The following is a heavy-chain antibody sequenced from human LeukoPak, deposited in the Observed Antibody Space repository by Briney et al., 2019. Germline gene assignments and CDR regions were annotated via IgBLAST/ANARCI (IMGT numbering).Heavy chain of an antibody. J-gene: IGHJ4*02. CDR2: IYYSGNT. CDR1: GGSISSSSSY. Sequence: SETLSLTCTVSGGSISSSSSYWGWIRQPPGKGLEWIGSIYYSGNTYYNPSLKSRVTISVDTSKNQFSLKLSSVTAADTAVYYCATLGSYGYFAYWGQGTLVTVSS. V-gene: IGHV4-39*01. CDR3: ATLGSYGYFAY. D-gene: IGHD5-18*01.